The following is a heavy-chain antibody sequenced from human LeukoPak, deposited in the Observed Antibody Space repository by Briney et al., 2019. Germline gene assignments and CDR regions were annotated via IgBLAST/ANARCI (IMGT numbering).Heavy chain of an antibody. CDR2: INRDGSST. CDR3: ARVPYVFDL. CDR1: GFTFSNYW. J-gene: IGHJ3*01. Sequence: PGGSLRLSCAASGFTFSNYWMHWVRQAPGKGLVWVSRINRDGSSTDHLDSVKGRFTISRDNARNTLYLQMNSLRAEDTAVYYCARVPYVFDLWGKGTMVTVSS. V-gene: IGHV3-74*01.